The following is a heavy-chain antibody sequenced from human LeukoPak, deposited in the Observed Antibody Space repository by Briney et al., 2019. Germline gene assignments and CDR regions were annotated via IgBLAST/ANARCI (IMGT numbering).Heavy chain of an antibody. CDR1: GGTFSNCA. CDR3: AREPHLLENSGRRHSNWHFDL. Sequence: ASVKVSCKASGGTFSNCAISWVRQAPGQGLEWMGRIIPIFGTANYAQKFQGRVTISTGESTSTAYMELSSLRSDDTAVYYCAREPHLLENSGRRHSNWHFDLWGRGTLVTVSS. D-gene: IGHD2-2*01. J-gene: IGHJ2*01. CDR2: IIPIFGTA. V-gene: IGHV1-69*05.